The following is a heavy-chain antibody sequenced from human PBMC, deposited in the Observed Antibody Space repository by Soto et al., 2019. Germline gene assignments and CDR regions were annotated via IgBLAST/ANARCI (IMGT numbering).Heavy chain of an antibody. CDR3: FEIRGGGSDQDY. V-gene: IGHV3-23*01. J-gene: IGHJ4*02. CDR1: GFTFSSYA. D-gene: IGHD2-15*01. Sequence: PGGSLRLSCAASGFTFSSYAMSWVRQAPGKGLEWVSAISGSGGSTYYADSVKGRFTISRDNSKNTLYLQMNSLRAEDTAVYYCFEIRGGGSDQDYWGQGTLVTVSS. CDR2: ISGSGGST.